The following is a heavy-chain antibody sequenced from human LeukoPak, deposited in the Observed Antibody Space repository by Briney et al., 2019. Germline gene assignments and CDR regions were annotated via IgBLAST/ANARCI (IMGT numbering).Heavy chain of an antibody. D-gene: IGHD3-10*01. Sequence: PSETLSLTCTVSGGSISNYYWSWIRQPAGEGLEWIGRFYTSGSTTYSPSLRSRVTMSVDTSKNQFSLQLSSVTAADTAVYYCARQYFGSGKYYYAMDVWGQGTTVTVSS. V-gene: IGHV4-4*07. CDR2: FYTSGST. CDR1: GGSISNYY. J-gene: IGHJ6*02. CDR3: ARQYFGSGKYYYAMDV.